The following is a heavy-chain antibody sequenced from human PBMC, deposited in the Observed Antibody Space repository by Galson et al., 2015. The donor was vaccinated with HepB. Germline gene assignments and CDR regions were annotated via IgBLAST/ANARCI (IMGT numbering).Heavy chain of an antibody. CDR3: AKTHPGSGSYSAFDS. CDR1: GYTFSSYT. D-gene: IGHD3-10*01. Sequence: SLRLSCAASGYTFSSYTMCWVRQAPGQGLEWIASVNSGSGNTYSAPVKGRFTVFRDNSTDTVYLQTNSLRDEDTALYYCAKTHPGSGSYSAFDSWGQGTMVTVSS. J-gene: IGHJ3*02. CDR2: VNSGSGNT. V-gene: IGHV3-23*01.